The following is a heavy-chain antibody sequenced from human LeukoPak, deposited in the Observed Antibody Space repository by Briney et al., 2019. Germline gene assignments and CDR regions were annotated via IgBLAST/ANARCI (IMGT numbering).Heavy chain of an antibody. CDR3: ARYYYDSSGYYRTYYFDY. CDR1: GFTVSSNY. J-gene: IGHJ4*02. CDR2: IYSGGST. V-gene: IGHV3-66*01. Sequence: GGSLRLSCVASGFTVSSNYMSWVRQAPGKGLEWVSVIYSGGSTYYADSVKGRFTISRDNSKNTLYLQMNSLRAEDTAVYYCARYYYDSSGYYRTYYFDYWGQGTLVTVSS. D-gene: IGHD3-22*01.